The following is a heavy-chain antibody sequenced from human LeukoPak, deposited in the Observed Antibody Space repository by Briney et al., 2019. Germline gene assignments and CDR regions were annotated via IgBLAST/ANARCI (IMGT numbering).Heavy chain of an antibody. J-gene: IGHJ3*02. CDR1: GFTFSNYA. D-gene: IGHD3-10*01. CDR2: ISYDGSNK. Sequence: GGSLRLSCAASGFTFSNYAMHWVRQAPGKGLEWVAVISYDGSNKYYADSVKGRFTISRDNSKNTLYLQMNSLRAEDTAVYYCARDHRELLSALDIWGQGTMVTVSS. CDR3: ARDHRELLSALDI. V-gene: IGHV3-30-3*01.